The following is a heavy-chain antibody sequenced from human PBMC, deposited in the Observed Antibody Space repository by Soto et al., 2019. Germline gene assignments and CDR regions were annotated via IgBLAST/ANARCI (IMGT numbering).Heavy chain of an antibody. CDR3: ATPAAGEYYDSSGFYYGAFAI. CDR1: GFTFSSYA. CDR2: LTNSGDST. Sequence: EVQLLESGGGLVQPGGSLRLSCAASGFTFSSYAMSWVRQAPGKGLEWVSALTNSGDSTYYADSVKGRLTISRDNSKNTLYLQMNSLRAEDTDVYYCATPAAGEYYDSSGFYYGAFAIWGQGTMVTVSS. D-gene: IGHD3-22*01. V-gene: IGHV3-23*01. J-gene: IGHJ3*02.